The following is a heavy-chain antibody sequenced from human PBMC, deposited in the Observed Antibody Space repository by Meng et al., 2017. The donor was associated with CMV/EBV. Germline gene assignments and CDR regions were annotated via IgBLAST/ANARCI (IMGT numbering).Heavy chain of an antibody. D-gene: IGHD3-3*01. Sequence: SETLSLTCTVSGGSISSYNWSWIRQPPGKGLEWIGYIYYSGSTNYNPSLKSRVTISVDTSKNQLSLKLSSVTAADTAVYYCARGRYYDFWSGSDGMDVWGQGTTVTVSS. CDR3: ARGRYYDFWSGSDGMDV. CDR1: GGSISSYN. J-gene: IGHJ6*02. CDR2: IYYSGST. V-gene: IGHV4-59*01.